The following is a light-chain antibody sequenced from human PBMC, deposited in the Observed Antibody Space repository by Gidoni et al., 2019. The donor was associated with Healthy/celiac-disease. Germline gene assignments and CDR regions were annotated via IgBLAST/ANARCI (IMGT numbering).Light chain of an antibody. J-gene: IGKJ4*01. CDR3: QQYHNWPPLT. CDR1: QGVSSN. CDR2: GAS. V-gene: IGKV3-15*01. Sequence: EIVMTQSPATLSVSPGERATLSCRASQGVSSNLAWYQQKPGQAPRLLIYGASTRATGIPARFSGSGSGTEFTLTISSLQSEDFAVYYCQQYHNWPPLTFXGXTKVEIK.